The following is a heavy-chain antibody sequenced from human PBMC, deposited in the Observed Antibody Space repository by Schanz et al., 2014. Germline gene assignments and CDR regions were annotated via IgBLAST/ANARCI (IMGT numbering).Heavy chain of an antibody. CDR1: GYTFTSYD. J-gene: IGHJ4*02. CDR3: TKGRTFGR. CDR2: MNSKTGNT. V-gene: IGHV1-8*01. Sequence: QVQLVQSGAEVKKPGASVKVSCKASGYTFTSYDINWVRQATGQGLEWMGWMNSKTGNTGYAQRFQGRVTMTRNTSITTAYLELSSLRSGYTAVYYCTKGRTFGRWGQGTLGTVSS. D-gene: IGHD3-16*01.